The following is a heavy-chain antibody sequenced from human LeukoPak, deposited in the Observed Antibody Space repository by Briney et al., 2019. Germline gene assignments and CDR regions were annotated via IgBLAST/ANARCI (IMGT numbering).Heavy chain of an antibody. J-gene: IGHJ4*02. D-gene: IGHD2-2*01. CDR2: IIPIFGTA. CDR3: ARGQNHYCSSTSCPTFDY. CDR1: GGTFSSYA. V-gene: IGHV1-69*13. Sequence: SVKVSCKASGGTFSSYAISWVRQAPGQGLEWMGGIIPIFGTANYAQKFQGRVTITADESTSTAYMELSSLRSEDTAVYYCARGQNHYCSSTSCPTFDYWGQGTLVTVSS.